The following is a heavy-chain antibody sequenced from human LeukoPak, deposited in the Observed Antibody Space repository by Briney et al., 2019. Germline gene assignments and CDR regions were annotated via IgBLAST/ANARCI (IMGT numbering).Heavy chain of an antibody. J-gene: IGHJ5*02. D-gene: IGHD2-2*01. CDR2: ISGSGGST. CDR3: AILRYCSSTSCPNWFDP. V-gene: IGHV3-23*01. CDR1: GFTFSSYA. Sequence: GGSLRLSCAASGFTFSSYAMSWVRQAPGKGLEWVSAISGSGGSTYYADPVKGRFTISRDNSKNTLYLQMNSLRAEDTAVYYCAILRYCSSTSCPNWFDPWGQGTLVTVSS.